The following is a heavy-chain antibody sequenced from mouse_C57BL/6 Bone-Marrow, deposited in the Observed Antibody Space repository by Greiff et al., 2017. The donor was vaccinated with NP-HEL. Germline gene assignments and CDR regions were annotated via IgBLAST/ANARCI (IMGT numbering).Heavy chain of an antibody. D-gene: IGHD2-1*01. Sequence: VKLQQPGAELVRPGSSVKLSCKASGYTFTSYWMHWVKQRPIQGLEWIGNIDPSDSETHYNQKFKDKATLTVDKSSSTAYMQLSSLTSEDSAVYYCARFYYGNSYWYFDVWGTGTTVTVSS. V-gene: IGHV1-52*01. CDR2: IDPSDSET. CDR1: GYTFTSYW. J-gene: IGHJ1*03. CDR3: ARFYYGNSYWYFDV.